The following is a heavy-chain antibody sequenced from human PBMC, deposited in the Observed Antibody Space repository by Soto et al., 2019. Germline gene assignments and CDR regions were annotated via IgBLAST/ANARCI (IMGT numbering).Heavy chain of an antibody. D-gene: IGHD6-19*01. J-gene: IGHJ5*02. CDR2: INHSGST. CDR1: CGSFSGYY. CDR3: ARGTYSSGWYSSLDWFDP. V-gene: IGHV4-34*01. Sequence: PSETLSLTCAVYCGSFSGYYWSWIRQPPGKGLEWIGEINHSGSTNYNPSLKSRVTISVDTSKNQFSLKLSSVTAADTAVYYCARGTYSSGWYSSLDWFDPWGQGTLVTVSS.